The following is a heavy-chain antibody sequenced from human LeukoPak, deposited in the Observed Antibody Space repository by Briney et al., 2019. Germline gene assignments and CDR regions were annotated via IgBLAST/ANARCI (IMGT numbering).Heavy chain of an antibody. CDR2: IYYSGST. CDR3: ARNSSGSSFDR. CDR1: GGSISSYY. D-gene: IGHD6-19*01. J-gene: IGHJ4*02. V-gene: IGHV4-59*08. Sequence: SETLSLTCTVSGGSISSYYWSWIRQPPGKGLEWIGYIYYSGSTHYSPSLKSRVTISVDTSRNQLSLMMTSVTAADTAVYYCARNSSGSSFDRWGQGTVVRVSS.